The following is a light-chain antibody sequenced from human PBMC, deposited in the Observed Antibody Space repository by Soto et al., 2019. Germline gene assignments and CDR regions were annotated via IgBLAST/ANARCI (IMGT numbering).Light chain of an antibody. CDR2: GNN. V-gene: IGLV1-40*01. CDR3: QSFDSTVV. J-gene: IGLJ2*01. Sequence: QPVLTQPPSVSGAPGQRVTISCTGSSSNIGAGYAVHWYQQLPGTAPKLLIYGNNNRPSGVPDRFSGSKSGTSASLAITGLQAEDEADYYCQSFDSTVVFGGGTKLTVL. CDR1: SSNIGAGYA.